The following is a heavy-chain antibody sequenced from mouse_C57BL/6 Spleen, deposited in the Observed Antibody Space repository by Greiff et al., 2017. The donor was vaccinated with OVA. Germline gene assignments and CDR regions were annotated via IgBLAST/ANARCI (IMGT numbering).Heavy chain of an antibody. CDR2: IRSKSSNYAT. CDR1: GFTFNTYA. D-gene: IGHD1-1*01. Sequence: DVQLVESGGGLVQPKGSLKLSCAASGFTFNTYAMHWVRQAPGKGLEWVARIRSKSSNYATYYADSVKDRFTISRDDSQSMLYLQMNNLKTEDTAMYYCVRDYYGSSYWYFDVWGTGTTVTVSS. CDR3: VRDYYGSSYWYFDV. J-gene: IGHJ1*03. V-gene: IGHV10-3*01.